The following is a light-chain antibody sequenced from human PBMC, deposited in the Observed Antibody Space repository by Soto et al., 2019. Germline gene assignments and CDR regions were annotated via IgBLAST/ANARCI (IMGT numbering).Light chain of an antibody. V-gene: IGKV1-9*01. CDR3: QQLDSYPWT. Sequence: DIQLTQSPSFLSASVGDRVTITCRASQGISSYLAWYRQKPGKAPKLLIYAASTLQSGVPSRFSGSESGTEFTLTISSLQPEDFATYYCQQLDSYPWTFGQGTRVEI. J-gene: IGKJ1*01. CDR1: QGISSY. CDR2: AAS.